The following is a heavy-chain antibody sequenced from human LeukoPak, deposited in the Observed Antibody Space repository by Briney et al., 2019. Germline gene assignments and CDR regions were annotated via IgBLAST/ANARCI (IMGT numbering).Heavy chain of an antibody. Sequence: ASVKVSCKASGYTFTGYYMHWVRQAPGQGLEWMGWINPNSGGTNYAQKFQGRVTMTRDTSISTAYMELSRLRSDDTAVYYCAGIATAGKVNYYYNMDVWGKGTTVTISS. CDR1: GYTFTGYY. V-gene: IGHV1-2*02. CDR2: INPNSGGT. J-gene: IGHJ6*03. D-gene: IGHD6-13*01. CDR3: AGIATAGKVNYYYNMDV.